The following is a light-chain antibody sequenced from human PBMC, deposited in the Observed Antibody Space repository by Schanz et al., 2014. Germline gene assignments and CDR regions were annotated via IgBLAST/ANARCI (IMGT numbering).Light chain of an antibody. V-gene: IGKV3-11*01. CDR1: QSVSSY. Sequence: EIVLTQSPATLSVSPGERATLSCRASQSVSSYVAWYQQRPGQAPRLLIYGASTRATGIPTRFSGSGSGTDFTLTISRLEPEDFAVYYCQHAGTSFMYTFGQGTRVEIK. CDR3: QHAGTSFMYT. J-gene: IGKJ2*01. CDR2: GAS.